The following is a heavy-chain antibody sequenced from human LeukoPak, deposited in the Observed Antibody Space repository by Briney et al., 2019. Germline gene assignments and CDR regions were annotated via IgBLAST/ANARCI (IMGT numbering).Heavy chain of an antibody. J-gene: IGHJ4*02. Sequence: GRSLRLSCAASGFTFSIYAMHSVRQAPGKGVEWVAVISYDGSNKYYADSVKGRFTISRDNSKNTLYLQMNSLRAEDTAVYYCATLGEDIVVVPAASPGWGQGTLVTVSS. CDR3: ATLGEDIVVVPAASPG. D-gene: IGHD2-2*01. CDR2: ISYDGSNK. V-gene: IGHV3-30*04. CDR1: GFTFSIYA.